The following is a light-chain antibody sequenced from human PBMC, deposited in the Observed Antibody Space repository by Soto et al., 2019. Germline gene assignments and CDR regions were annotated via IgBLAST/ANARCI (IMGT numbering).Light chain of an antibody. CDR3: QQRSNWHTIT. J-gene: IGKJ5*01. CDR1: QNIRSN. V-gene: IGKV3D-11*02. CDR2: GAS. Sequence: EIGMTQSPATLSVSPGERATLSCGASQNIRSNLAWYQQKPGQAPRLLIYGASTRATGIPARFSGSGSATDFTLPISSLETEDFAVYYCQQRSNWHTITFGQGTRLEIK.